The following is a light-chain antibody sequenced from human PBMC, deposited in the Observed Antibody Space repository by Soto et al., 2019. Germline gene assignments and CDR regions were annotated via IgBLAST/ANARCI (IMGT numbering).Light chain of an antibody. CDR3: QQSYITPYT. CDR1: QSISNY. CDR2: AAS. V-gene: IGKV1-39*01. J-gene: IGKJ2*01. Sequence: DIQMTQSPSSLSASVGDRVTITCRASQSISNYLNWYQQKVGKAPKLLIHAASSLQSGVPSRFSGSRSGTDFTLTISSLQPEVFATYYCQQSYITPYTFGQGTKLEIK.